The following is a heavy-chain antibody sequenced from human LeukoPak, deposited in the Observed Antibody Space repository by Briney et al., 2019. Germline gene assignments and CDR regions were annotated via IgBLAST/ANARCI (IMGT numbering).Heavy chain of an antibody. D-gene: IGHD3-22*01. V-gene: IGHV1-2*06. CDR2: INPNSGGT. CDR1: GYTFNGYY. CDR3: ARSVYYYDSSGPNY. Sequence: ASVKVSCKASGYTFNGYYMQGVRQAPGQGLEWMGRINPNSGGTNYAQKFQGRVTMTRDTSISTAYMELSRLRSDDTAVYYCARSVYYYDSSGPNYWGQGTLVTVSS. J-gene: IGHJ4*02.